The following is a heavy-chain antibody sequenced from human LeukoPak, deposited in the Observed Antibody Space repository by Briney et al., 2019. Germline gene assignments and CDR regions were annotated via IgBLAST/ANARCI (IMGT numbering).Heavy chain of an antibody. V-gene: IGHV1-2*02. CDR2: INPNSGGT. J-gene: IGHJ4*02. D-gene: IGHD6-19*01. Sequence: GASVKVSCKASGYTCTGYYMHWVRQAPGQGLEWMGWINPNSGGTNYAQKFQGRVTMTRDTSISTAYMELSRLRSDDTAVYYCAQEVNLRGVAGDYWGRKTLVTVSS. CDR1: GYTCTGYY. CDR3: AQEVNLRGVAGDY.